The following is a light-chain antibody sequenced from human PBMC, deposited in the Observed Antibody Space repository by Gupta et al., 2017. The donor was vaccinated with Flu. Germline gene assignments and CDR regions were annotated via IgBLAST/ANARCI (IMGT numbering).Light chain of an antibody. CDR1: ALSKHS. J-gene: IGLJ1*01. Sequence: AGDALSKHSAYWYHQKPGQAPVLVIYKDSQRPSGIPERIPGSRSGTTVTLTIRAVQAEDEADYYCQSIDSTGTYVFGTGTRVTVL. V-gene: IGLV3-25*03. CDR3: QSIDSTGTYV. CDR2: KDS.